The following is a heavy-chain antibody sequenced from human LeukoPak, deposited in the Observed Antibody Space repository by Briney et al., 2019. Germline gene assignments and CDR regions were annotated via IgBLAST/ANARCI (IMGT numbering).Heavy chain of an antibody. CDR2: IYHSGST. V-gene: IGHV4-30-2*01. J-gene: IGHJ6*02. CDR1: GGSISSGGYS. D-gene: IGHD1-14*01. Sequence: ASETLPLTCAVSGGSISSGGYSWSWIRQPPGKGLEWIGYIYHSGSTYYNPSLKSRVTISVDRSKNQFSLKLSSVTAADTAVYYCARGPGSPYYYYYYGMDVWGQGTTVTVSS. CDR3: ARGPGSPYYYYYYGMDV.